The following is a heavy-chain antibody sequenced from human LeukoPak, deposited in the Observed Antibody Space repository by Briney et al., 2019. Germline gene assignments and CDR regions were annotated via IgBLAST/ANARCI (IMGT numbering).Heavy chain of an antibody. V-gene: IGHV3-7*01. D-gene: IGHD1-7*01. CDR1: GFTFSSYW. CDR2: IKQDGSEK. Sequence: HPGGSLRLSCAASGFTFSSYWMSWVRQAPGKVLEWVANIKQDGSEKYYVDSVKGRFTISRDNAKNSLYLQMNSLRAEDTAVYYCARTNRKNWNYVIDYWGQGTLVTVSS. J-gene: IGHJ4*02. CDR3: ARTNRKNWNYVIDY.